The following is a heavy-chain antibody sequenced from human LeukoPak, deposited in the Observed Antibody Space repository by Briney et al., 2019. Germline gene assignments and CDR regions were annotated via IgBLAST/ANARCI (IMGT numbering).Heavy chain of an antibody. CDR2: ITSSSDYI. CDR1: GFTFRTYT. V-gene: IGHV3-21*06. J-gene: IGHJ4*02. Sequence: PGGSLRLSCAASGFTFRTYTMNWVRQAPGKGLEWVSSITSSSDYIYYADSVKGRFTISRDNTKNSLYLQMSSLRAEGTAVYYCARDYCSGTSCYPSSDFDYWGQGTLVTVSS. CDR3: ARDYCSGTSCYPSSDFDY. D-gene: IGHD2-2*01.